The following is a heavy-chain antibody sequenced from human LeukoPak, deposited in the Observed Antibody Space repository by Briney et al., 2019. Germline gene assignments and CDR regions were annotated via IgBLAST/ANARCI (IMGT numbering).Heavy chain of an antibody. D-gene: IGHD6-6*01. Sequence: SETLSLTCTVSGGSISSYYWSWIRQPPGKGLEWIGYIYHSGSTNYNPSPKSRVTISVDTSKNQFSLKLSSVTAADTAVYYCARYSQLGRGYFDYWGQGTLVTVSS. CDR1: GGSISSYY. V-gene: IGHV4-59*08. CDR2: IYHSGST. J-gene: IGHJ4*02. CDR3: ARYSQLGRGYFDY.